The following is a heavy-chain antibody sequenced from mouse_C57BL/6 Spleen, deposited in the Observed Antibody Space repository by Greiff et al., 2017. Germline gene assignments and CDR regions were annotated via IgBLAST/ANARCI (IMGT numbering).Heavy chain of an antibody. CDR1: GFNIKDYY. Sequence: EVKLVESGAELVKPGASVKLSCTASGFNIKDYYMHWVKQRTEQGLEWIGRIDPEDGETKYAPKFQGKATITADTSSNTAYLQLSSLTSEDTAVYYCARHYGSRPWYFDVWGTGTTVTVSS. V-gene: IGHV14-2*01. J-gene: IGHJ1*03. CDR2: IDPEDGET. D-gene: IGHD1-1*01. CDR3: ARHYGSRPWYFDV.